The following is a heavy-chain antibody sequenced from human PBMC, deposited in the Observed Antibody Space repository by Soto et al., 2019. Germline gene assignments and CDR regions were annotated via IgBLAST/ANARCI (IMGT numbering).Heavy chain of an antibody. V-gene: IGHV1-69*01. CDR1: GDLFNNYA. D-gene: IGHD6-13*01. CDR3: AASSSVAAAGYFRF. J-gene: IGHJ4*02. Sequence: QVQLVQSGAEVKEPESSVKVSCKATGDLFNNYAFNWVRQAPGQGLEWMGRISPLFSTTNYAQKFQGRVTSGADEVKTIVYLEVSNLESEDTYMYYFAASSSVAAAGYFRFWGQGTLVTLSP. CDR2: ISPLFSTT.